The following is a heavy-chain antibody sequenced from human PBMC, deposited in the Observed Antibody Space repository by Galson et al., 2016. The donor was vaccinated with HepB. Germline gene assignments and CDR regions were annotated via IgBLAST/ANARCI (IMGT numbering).Heavy chain of an antibody. CDR1: GGFISSNNW. J-gene: IGHJ4*02. CDR3: AREGLGMDY. D-gene: IGHD1-26*01. CDR2: IYHSGST. V-gene: IGHV4/OR15-8*01. Sequence: ETLSLTCSVSGGFISSNNWWGWVRQPPGKGLEWIGEIYHSGSTNYNPSLKSRVTISVDKSKNQFSLRLSSVTAADTAVYYCAREGLGMDYWGQGTLVTVSS.